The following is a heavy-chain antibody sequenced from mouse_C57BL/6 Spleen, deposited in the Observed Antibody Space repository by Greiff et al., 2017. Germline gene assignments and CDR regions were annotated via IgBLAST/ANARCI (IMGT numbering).Heavy chain of an antibody. D-gene: IGHD2-12*01. V-gene: IGHV3-1*01. Sequence: EVMLVESGPGMVKPSQSLSLTCTVTGYSITSGYDWHWIRHFPGNKLEWMGYISYSGSTNYNPSLKSRISITHDTSKNHFFLKLNSVTTEDTATYYCARGVYYSYYYFDYWGQGTTLTVSS. CDR1: GYSITSGYD. J-gene: IGHJ2*01. CDR2: ISYSGST. CDR3: ARGVYYSYYYFDY.